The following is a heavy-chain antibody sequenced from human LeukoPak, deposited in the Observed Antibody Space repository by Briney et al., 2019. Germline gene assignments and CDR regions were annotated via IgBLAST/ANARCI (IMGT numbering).Heavy chain of an antibody. V-gene: IGHV5-51*01. Sequence: GESLQISCKGSGYSFTTNWIGWVRQMPGKGLEWMGIIYPADSDTRYSPSFQGQVTISADKSISTAYLQWNSLKASDTAMYYCARPPFIWGQGTMVTVSS. CDR3: ARPPFI. CDR2: IYPADSDT. CDR1: GYSFTTNW. J-gene: IGHJ3*02.